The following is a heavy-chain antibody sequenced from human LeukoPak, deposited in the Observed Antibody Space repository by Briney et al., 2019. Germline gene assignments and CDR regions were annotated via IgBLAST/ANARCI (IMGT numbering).Heavy chain of an antibody. D-gene: IGHD2-21*01. J-gene: IGHJ4*02. CDR3: AKAPVTTCSGAYCYPFDY. V-gene: IGHV3-23*01. Sequence: GGSLRLSCAASGFTFSSYGMSWVRQAPGKGLEWVSAISGSGGSTYYADSAKGRFTISRDSSKNTLYLQMNRLRAEDAAVYYCAKAPVTTCSGAYCYPFDYWGQGTLVTVSS. CDR1: GFTFSSYG. CDR2: ISGSGGST.